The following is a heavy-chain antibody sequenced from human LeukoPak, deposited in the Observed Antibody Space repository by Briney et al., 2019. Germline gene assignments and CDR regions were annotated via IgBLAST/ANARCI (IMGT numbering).Heavy chain of an antibody. CDR2: INHSGST. CDR1: GGSFSGYY. V-gene: IGHV4-34*01. J-gene: IGHJ4*02. Sequence: PSETLSLTCAVYGGSFSGYYWSWIRQPPGKGLEWIGEINHSGSTNYNPSLKSRVTISADTSKTQFSLKLSSVTAADTAVYYCALHCGGDCYVYYFDYWGQGTLVTVSS. D-gene: IGHD2-21*02. CDR3: ALHCGGDCYVYYFDY.